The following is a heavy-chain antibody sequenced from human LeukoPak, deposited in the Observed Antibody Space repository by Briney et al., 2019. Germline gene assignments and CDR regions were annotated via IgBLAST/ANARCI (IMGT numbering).Heavy chain of an antibody. V-gene: IGHV3-20*04. D-gene: IGHD1-26*01. J-gene: IGHJ6*03. CDR1: GFTFDDYG. CDR2: INWNGGST. Sequence: GGSLRLSCAASGFTFDDYGMSWVRQAPGKGLEWVSGINWNGGSTGYADSVKGRFTISRDNAKSSLYLQMNSLRAEDTAVYYCARDPYSGSYGADYYYYMDVWGKGTTVTISS. CDR3: ARDPYSGSYGADYYYYMDV.